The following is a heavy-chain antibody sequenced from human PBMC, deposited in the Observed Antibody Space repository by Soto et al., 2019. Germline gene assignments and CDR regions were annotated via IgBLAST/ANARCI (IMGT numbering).Heavy chain of an antibody. J-gene: IGHJ5*01. CDR2: IYYSGST. CDR3: ARSVNSRYYDSSGYYLGS. Sequence: SETLSLTCTVSGGSISSYYWSWIRQPPGKGLEWIGYIYYSGSTNYNPSLKSRVTISIDTSKNQFSLKLSSVTAADTAVYYCARSVNSRYYDSSGYYLGSWGQGTLVPVPS. CDR1: GGSISSYY. V-gene: IGHV4-59*01. D-gene: IGHD3-22*01.